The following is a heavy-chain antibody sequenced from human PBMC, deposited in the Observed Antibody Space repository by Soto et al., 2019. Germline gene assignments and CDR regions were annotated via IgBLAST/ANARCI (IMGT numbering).Heavy chain of an antibody. Sequence: QVHLVQSGAEVKKPGSSVKVSCKASGGIFSTYAISWLRQAPGQGLEWMGGIIPLFGTPNYAQRFQGRVTITADESTSTAYMELSRLRSEDTAGYYCARDRDDYGSGNYYNRIDFWGQGTLVTVSS. J-gene: IGHJ4*02. D-gene: IGHD3-10*01. CDR3: ARDRDDYGSGNYYNRIDF. CDR1: GGIFSTYA. V-gene: IGHV1-69*01. CDR2: IIPLFGTP.